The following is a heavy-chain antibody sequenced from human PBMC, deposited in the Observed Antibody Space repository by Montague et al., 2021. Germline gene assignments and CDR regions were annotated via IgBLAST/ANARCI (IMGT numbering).Heavy chain of an antibody. CDR2: VNERGSS. CDR3: SRRGIVGGGQKGYFYAMDV. V-gene: IGHV4-34*01. J-gene: IGHJ6*02. CDR1: GGSFSVYS. D-gene: IGHD1-26*01. Sequence: SETLSLTRAVSGGSFSVYSWTWIRQSPGNRLEWIGEVNERGSSNFNPSPKSRLTISVDTSNKHLSLNLRSVTAAATAVYYCSRRGIVGGGQKGYFYAMDVWGEGTTVIVS.